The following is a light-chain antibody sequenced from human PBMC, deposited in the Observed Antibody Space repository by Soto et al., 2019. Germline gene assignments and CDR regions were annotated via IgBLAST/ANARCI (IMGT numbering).Light chain of an antibody. V-gene: IGKV1-9*01. Sequence: IQLTQSPSSLSASVGDRVTITCRASQGISNYLAWYQQKPGKTPRLLIYGATTLQSGVPSRFSDSGSGTDFALTISSLQPEDFATYYCQQLKSYVTFAQGTRLEIK. CDR1: QGISNY. CDR3: QQLKSYVT. J-gene: IGKJ5*01. CDR2: GAT.